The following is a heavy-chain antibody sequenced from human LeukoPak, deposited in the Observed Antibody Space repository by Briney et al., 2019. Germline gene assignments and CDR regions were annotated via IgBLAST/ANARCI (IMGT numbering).Heavy chain of an antibody. Sequence: HPGGSLRLSCAASGFNFNIFAMSWVRQAPGKGLEWGSSIGSPHETYYTDSVKGRFTISRDNSKNTLFLQMNSVEADDTAVYYCVKDGIDQNGRYDAFDVWGQGTMVTVSP. D-gene: IGHD1-26*01. CDR2: IGSPHET. CDR3: VKDGIDQNGRYDAFDV. J-gene: IGHJ3*01. V-gene: IGHV3-23*01. CDR1: GFNFNIFA.